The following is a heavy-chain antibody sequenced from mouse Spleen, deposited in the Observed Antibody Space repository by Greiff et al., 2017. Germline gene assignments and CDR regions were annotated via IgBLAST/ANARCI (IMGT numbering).Heavy chain of an antibody. CDR1: GFTFSDYG. D-gene: IGHD2-1*01. Sequence: EVKVVESGGGLVQPGGSLKLSCAASGFTFSDYGMAWVRQAPRKGPEWVAFISNLAYSIYYADTVTGRFTISRENAKNTLYLEMSSLRSEDTAMYYCARGRFGNYYAMDYWGQGTSVTVSS. J-gene: IGHJ4*01. CDR3: ARGRFGNYYAMDY. CDR2: ISNLAYSI. V-gene: IGHV5-15*01.